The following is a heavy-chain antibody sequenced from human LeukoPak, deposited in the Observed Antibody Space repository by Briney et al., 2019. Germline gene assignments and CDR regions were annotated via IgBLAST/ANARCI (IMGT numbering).Heavy chain of an antibody. Sequence: GGSLRLSCAASRFTFSSYAMRWARDAPGERRECGSAISGNGGSTYYADSVTGRLTISRDNSKNTLYLQLNSLRAADTATYYCARDRFAGFGSFWGQGTLVTVSS. D-gene: IGHD3-10*01. CDR2: ISGNGGST. J-gene: IGHJ4*02. V-gene: IGHV3-23*01. CDR3: ARDRFAGFGSF. CDR1: RFTFSSYA.